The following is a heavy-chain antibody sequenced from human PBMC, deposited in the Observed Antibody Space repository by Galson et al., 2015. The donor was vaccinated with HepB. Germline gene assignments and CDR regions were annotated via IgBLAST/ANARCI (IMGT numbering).Heavy chain of an antibody. CDR2: ISAYNGNT. J-gene: IGHJ6*03. V-gene: IGHV1-18*01. Sequence: SVKVSCKASGYTFTSYGISWVRQAPGQGLEWMGWISAYNGNTNYAQKLQGRVTMTTDTSTSTAYMELRSLRSDDTAVYYCARDGRNYYDFWSGYYYYYYMDVWGKGTTVTVSS. D-gene: IGHD3-3*01. CDR1: GYTFTSYG. CDR3: ARDGRNYYDFWSGYYYYYYMDV.